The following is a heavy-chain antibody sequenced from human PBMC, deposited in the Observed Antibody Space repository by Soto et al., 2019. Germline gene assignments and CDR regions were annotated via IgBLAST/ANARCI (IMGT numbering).Heavy chain of an antibody. D-gene: IGHD3-10*01. CDR1: GYSFTSYG. CDR2: ISAYNGNT. V-gene: IGHV1-18*01. J-gene: IGHJ6*04. Sequence: ASVKVSCKASGYSFTSYGISWLRQAPGQGLEWMGWISAYNGNTNYAQKLQGRVTMTTDTSTSTAYMERRSLRSDDTAVYYCGRDNGFGESDVWRKGTTVTVSS. CDR3: GRDNGFGESDV.